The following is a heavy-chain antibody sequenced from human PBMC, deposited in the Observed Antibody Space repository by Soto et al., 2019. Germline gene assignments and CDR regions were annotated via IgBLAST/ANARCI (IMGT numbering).Heavy chain of an antibody. D-gene: IGHD2-2*01. CDR3: ARRASS. Sequence: EVQLVEYGGGLIQPGGSLRLSCAASGFTFSSSEMYWVRQAPGKVLEWVSYIHPSGQPIFYADSVKGRFTISRDNAKNSLYLKMSSLSADDSAVDYCARRASSWGQGTMVTVSS. V-gene: IGHV3-48*03. CDR1: GFTFSSSE. CDR2: IHPSGQPI. J-gene: IGHJ3*01.